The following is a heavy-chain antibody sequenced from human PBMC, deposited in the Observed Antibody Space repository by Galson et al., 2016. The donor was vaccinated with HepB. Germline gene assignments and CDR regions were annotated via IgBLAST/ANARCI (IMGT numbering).Heavy chain of an antibody. CDR2: IWCDGSNE. J-gene: IGHJ6*01. V-gene: IGHV3-33*07. D-gene: IGHD3-10*01. CDR1: RFSFSTYG. CDR3: GLHQGPIGLPPGTLLQEHL. Sequence: SLRLSCAASRFSFSTYGAKWVRQAPGKGLEWVAFIWCDGSNEGNAGSVKGRFTIPRDNSRNTLYLQRNSLRDGDTAVWPSGLHQGPIGLPPGTLLQEHLWG.